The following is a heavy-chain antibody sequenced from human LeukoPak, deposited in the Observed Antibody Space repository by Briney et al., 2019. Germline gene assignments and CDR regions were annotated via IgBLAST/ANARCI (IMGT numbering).Heavy chain of an antibody. V-gene: IGHV3-9*01. Sequence: PGGSLTLSCAVSGFTFDDYAMHWVRQAPGKGLEWVSGISWNRGNIGYADSVKGRFTISRDNSQNTLYLQMGGLRVEDTAVYYCARVPGCSGGSCYPNNWFDPWGQGTLVTVSS. CDR3: ARVPGCSGGSCYPNNWFDP. J-gene: IGHJ5*02. CDR1: GFTFDDYA. CDR2: ISWNRGNI. D-gene: IGHD2-15*01.